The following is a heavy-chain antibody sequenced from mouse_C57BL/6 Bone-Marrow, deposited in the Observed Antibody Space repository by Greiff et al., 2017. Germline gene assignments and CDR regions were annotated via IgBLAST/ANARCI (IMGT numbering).Heavy chain of an antibody. CDR2: IYPRDGST. D-gene: IGHD1-1*01. J-gene: IGHJ4*01. Sequence: VQLQQSDAELVKPGASVKISCKVSGYTFTDHTIHWMKQRPEQGLEWIGYIYPRDGSTKYNEKFKGKATLTADKSSSTAYMQLNSLTSEDSAVYFCARDYGSSPYYYAMDYWGQGTSVTVSS. V-gene: IGHV1-78*01. CDR3: ARDYGSSPYYYAMDY. CDR1: GYTFTDHT.